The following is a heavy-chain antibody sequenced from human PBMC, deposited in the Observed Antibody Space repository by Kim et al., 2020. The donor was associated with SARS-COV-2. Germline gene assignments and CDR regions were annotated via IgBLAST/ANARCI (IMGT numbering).Heavy chain of an antibody. CDR3: SRGRAGVVPSPILGIGPYYEYYAMDV. CDR2: VNHSGSA. V-gene: IGHV4-34*01. J-gene: IGHJ6*02. D-gene: IGHD3-3*01. Sequence: SETLSLTCAVYGGSFSGYHWTWIRQPQGQGLELNGEVNHSGSANCNPSLNSRVTISVDTSKNQFSLKLRSVTAPDTAVYYCSRGRAGVVPSPILGIGPYYEYYAMDVWGQGTTVTVSS. CDR1: GGSFSGYH.